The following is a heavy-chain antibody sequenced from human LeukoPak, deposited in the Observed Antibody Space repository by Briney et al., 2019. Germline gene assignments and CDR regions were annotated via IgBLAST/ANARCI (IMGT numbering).Heavy chain of an antibody. CDR3: AREAVEAPHDY. D-gene: IGHD2-2*01. CDR2: ISSSGSTK. V-gene: IGHV3-48*03. J-gene: IGHJ4*02. Sequence: GGSLRLSCVASGFTFSSYEMNWVRQAPGKGLEWVSYISSSGSTKYYADSVKGRFIISRDNAKHSLYVQMNSLRADDTAVYYCAREAVEAPHDYWGQGTLVTVSS. CDR1: GFTFSSYE.